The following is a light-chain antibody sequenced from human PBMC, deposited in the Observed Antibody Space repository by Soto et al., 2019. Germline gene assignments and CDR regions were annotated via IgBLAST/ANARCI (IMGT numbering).Light chain of an antibody. CDR3: SAWDDLNGGGL. Sequence: QSVLTQPPSASGTPGQTVTISCSGSSSNIETNTVNWYQHLPGTAPKLLIYGDDLRPSGVPARLSGSKSGTSASLASSGLQSEDEADYFCSAWDDLNGGGLFGGGTKLTVL. CDR2: GDD. V-gene: IGLV1-44*01. CDR1: SSNIETNT. J-gene: IGLJ2*01.